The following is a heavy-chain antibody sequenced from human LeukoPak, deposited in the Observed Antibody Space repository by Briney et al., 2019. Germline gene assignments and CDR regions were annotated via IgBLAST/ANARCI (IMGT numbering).Heavy chain of an antibody. CDR1: GGSMSSFY. CDR2: IYTSGST. CDR3: ANTAMASYYYYMDV. V-gene: IGHV4-4*07. Sequence: PSETLSLTCTVSGGSMSSFYWSWIRQPAGKGLEWIGRIYTSGSTNYNPSLKSRVTMSVDTSKNQFSLKLSSVTAAGTAVYYCANTAMASYYYYMDVWGKGTTVTVSS. J-gene: IGHJ6*03. D-gene: IGHD5-18*01.